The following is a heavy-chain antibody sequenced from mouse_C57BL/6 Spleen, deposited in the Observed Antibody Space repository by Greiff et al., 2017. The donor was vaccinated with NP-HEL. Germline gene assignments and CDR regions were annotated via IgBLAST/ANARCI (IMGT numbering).Heavy chain of an antibody. CDR2: IYPGNSDT. Sequence: EVQLQQSGTVLARPGASVKMSCKTSGYTFTSYWMHWVKQRPGQGLEWIGAIYPGNSDTSYNQKFKGKAKLTAVTSASTAYMELSSLTNEDSAVYYCTRCSTMITTYFDYWGQGTTLTVSS. J-gene: IGHJ2*01. V-gene: IGHV1-5*01. CDR1: GYTFTSYW. D-gene: IGHD2-4*01. CDR3: TRCSTMITTYFDY.